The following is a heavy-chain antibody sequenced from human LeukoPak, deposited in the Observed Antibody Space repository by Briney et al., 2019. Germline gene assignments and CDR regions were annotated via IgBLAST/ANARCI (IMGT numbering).Heavy chain of an antibody. D-gene: IGHD1-26*01. CDR3: ARDHGGSYYDWYFDL. V-gene: IGHV5-51*01. CDR1: GYSFTSYW. Sequence: GESLKISCKGSGYSFTSYWIGWVRQMPGKGLKWMGIIYPGDSDTRYSPSFQGQVTISADKSISTAYLQWSSLKASDTAMYYCARDHGGSYYDWYFDLWGRGTLVTVSS. J-gene: IGHJ2*01. CDR2: IYPGDSDT.